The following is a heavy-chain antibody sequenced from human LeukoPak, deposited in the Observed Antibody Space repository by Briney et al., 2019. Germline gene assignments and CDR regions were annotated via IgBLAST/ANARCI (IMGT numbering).Heavy chain of an antibody. CDR3: ARGLTMGFDP. D-gene: IGHD3-10*01. CDR1: GFTFSSYS. V-gene: IGHV3-21*01. J-gene: IGHJ5*02. CDR2: ITSSGSYV. Sequence: GGSLRLSCAASGFTFSSYSMNWVRQAPGMGLEWVSSITSSGSYVAYSDSVKGRFTISRDNAKNSLNLQMNSLRVEDTAVYYCARGLTMGFDPWGQGTLVTVSS.